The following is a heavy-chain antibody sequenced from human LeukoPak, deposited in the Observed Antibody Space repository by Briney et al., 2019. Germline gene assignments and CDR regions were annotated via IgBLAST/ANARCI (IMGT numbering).Heavy chain of an antibody. V-gene: IGHV3-30*18. D-gene: IGHD4-17*01. CDR2: ISYDGSNK. Sequence: GRSLRLSRAASGFTFSSYGMHWVRQAPGRGLEWVAVISYDGSNKYYADSVKGRFTISRDNSKNTLYLQMNSLRAEDTAVYYCAKNHGDHVLAGGYFDYWGQGTLVTVSS. CDR3: AKNHGDHVLAGGYFDY. CDR1: GFTFSSYG. J-gene: IGHJ4*02.